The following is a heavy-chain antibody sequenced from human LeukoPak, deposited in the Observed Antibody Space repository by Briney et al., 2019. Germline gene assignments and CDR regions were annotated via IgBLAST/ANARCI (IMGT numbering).Heavy chain of an antibody. D-gene: IGHD3-10*01. V-gene: IGHV3-7*01. CDR1: GFTFSSYW. J-gene: IGHJ6*02. CDR3: ARRGFGELLTYYYGMDV. CDR2: IKQDGSEK. Sequence: GGSLRLSCAASGFTFSSYWMSWVRQAPGKGLEWVANIKQDGSEKYYADSVKGRFTISRDNAKNSLYLQMNSLRAEDTAVYYCARRGFGELLTYYYGMDVWGQGTTVTVSS.